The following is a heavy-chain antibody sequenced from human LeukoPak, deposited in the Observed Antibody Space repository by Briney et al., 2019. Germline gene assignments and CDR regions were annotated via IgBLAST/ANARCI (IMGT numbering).Heavy chain of an antibody. CDR3: AKDPLRYYDSPGENWFDP. CDR2: ISGSGGST. D-gene: IGHD3-22*01. CDR1: EFTFSNYA. Sequence: GGPLRLSCAAAEFTFSNYAMSWVRQTPGKGLEWVSAISGSGGSTYYADSVKGRFTIARDNSKNTLYLQMNSLRAEDTALYYCAKDPLRYYDSPGENWFDPWGQGTLVTVSS. J-gene: IGHJ5*02. V-gene: IGHV3-23*01.